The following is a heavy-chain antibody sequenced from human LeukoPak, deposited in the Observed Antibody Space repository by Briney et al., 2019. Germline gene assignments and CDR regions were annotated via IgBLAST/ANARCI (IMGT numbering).Heavy chain of an antibody. CDR3: ARRQGCSSTSCPPDY. D-gene: IGHD2-2*01. J-gene: IGHJ4*02. CDR1: GYSFNTYW. V-gene: IGHV5-51*01. Sequence: GESLKISCRGSGYSFNTYWIGWVRQMPGKGLEWMGIIYPGDSDTRYSPSFQGQVTMSADKSINTAYLQWSSLKDSDTAMYYCARRQGCSSTSCPPDYWGQGTLVTVSS. CDR2: IYPGDSDT.